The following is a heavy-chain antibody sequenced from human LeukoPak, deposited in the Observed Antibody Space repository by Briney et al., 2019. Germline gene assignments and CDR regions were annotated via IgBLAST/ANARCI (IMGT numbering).Heavy chain of an antibody. J-gene: IGHJ4*02. CDR3: ARTTVTTWRIYYFDY. Sequence: SETLSLTCTVSGGSISSYYWSWIRQPPGKGLEWIGYIYYSGSTNYNPSLKRRVTISVDTSKNQFSLKLSSVTAADTAVYYCARTTVTTWRIYYFDYWGQGTLVTVSS. D-gene: IGHD4-17*01. CDR2: IYYSGST. CDR1: GGSISSYY. V-gene: IGHV4-59*01.